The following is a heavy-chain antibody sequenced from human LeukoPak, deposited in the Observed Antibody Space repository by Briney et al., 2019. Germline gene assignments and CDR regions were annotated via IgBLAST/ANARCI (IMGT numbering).Heavy chain of an antibody. J-gene: IGHJ4*02. CDR2: IYYSGST. CDR3: ARGSLWFGSPRGYYFDY. Sequence: SETLSLTCTVSGGSISSSSYYWGWIRQPPGKGLEWIGSIYYSGSTYYNPSLKSRVTMSVDTSKNQFSLKLSSVTAADTAVYYCARGSLWFGSPRGYYFDYWGQGTLVTVSS. V-gene: IGHV4-39*07. CDR1: GGSISSSSYY. D-gene: IGHD3-10*01.